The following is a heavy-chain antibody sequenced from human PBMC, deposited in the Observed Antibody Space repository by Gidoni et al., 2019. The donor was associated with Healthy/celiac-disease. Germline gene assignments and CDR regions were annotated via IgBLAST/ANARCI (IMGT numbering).Heavy chain of an antibody. J-gene: IGHJ4*02. CDR2: ISSSSSYI. CDR1: GFTFSSYS. Sequence: EVQLVESGGGLVKPGGSLRLSGVPSGFTFSSYSMNWVRQAPGKGLEWVSSISSSSSYIYYADSVKGRFTISRDNAKNSLYLQMNSLRAEDTAVYYCARDRPSYSSSWYFDYWGQGTLVTVSS. V-gene: IGHV3-21*01. CDR3: ARDRPSYSSSWYFDY. D-gene: IGHD6-13*01.